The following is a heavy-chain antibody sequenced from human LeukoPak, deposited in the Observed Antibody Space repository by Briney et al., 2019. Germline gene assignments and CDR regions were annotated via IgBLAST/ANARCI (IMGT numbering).Heavy chain of an antibody. D-gene: IGHD3-3*01. CDR2: INHSGST. V-gene: IGHV4-34*01. J-gene: IGHJ3*02. Sequence: SETLSLTCAVYGGSFSGYYWSWIRQPPGKGLEWLGEINHSGSTNYNPSLKSRVTISVDTSKNQFSLKLSSVTAADTAVYYCARRLDYDFWSGSSDAFDIWGQGTMVTVSS. CDR1: GGSFSGYY. CDR3: ARRLDYDFWSGSSDAFDI.